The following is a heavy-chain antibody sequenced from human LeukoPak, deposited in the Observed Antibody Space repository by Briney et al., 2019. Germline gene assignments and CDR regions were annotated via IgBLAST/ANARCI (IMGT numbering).Heavy chain of an antibody. Sequence: PSETLSLTCAVSGGSISSSSYYWGWIRQPPGKGLEWIGTIYYFESSYCNPSLKTRVTISVDTSKNQFPLKLSSVTAADTAVYYCARRRAATIDYWGQGTLVTVSS. D-gene: IGHD6-25*01. CDR3: ARRRAATIDY. CDR1: GGSISSSSYY. V-gene: IGHV4-39*01. J-gene: IGHJ4*02. CDR2: IYYFESS.